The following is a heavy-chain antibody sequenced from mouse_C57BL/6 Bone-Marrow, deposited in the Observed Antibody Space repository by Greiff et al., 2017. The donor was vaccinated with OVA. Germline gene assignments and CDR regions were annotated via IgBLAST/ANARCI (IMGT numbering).Heavy chain of an antibody. CDR1: GFTFSDYG. Sequence: EVMLVESGGGLVKPGGSLKLSCAASGFTFSDYGMHWVRQAPEKGLEWVAYISSGSSTIYYADTVKGRFTISRDNAKNTLFLQMTSLRSEDTAMYYCAIIYYYGSSYVGAMDYWGQGTSVTVSS. J-gene: IGHJ4*01. D-gene: IGHD1-1*01. CDR3: AIIYYYGSSYVGAMDY. CDR2: ISSGSSTI. V-gene: IGHV5-17*01.